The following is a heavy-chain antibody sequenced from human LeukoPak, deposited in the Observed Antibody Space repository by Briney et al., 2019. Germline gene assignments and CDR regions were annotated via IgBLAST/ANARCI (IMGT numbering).Heavy chain of an antibody. J-gene: IGHJ6*02. V-gene: IGHV3-74*01. CDR2: INSDGSST. CDR3: IKAMDV. Sequence: GGSLRLSCAASGFTFSSYWMHWVRQAPGKGLVWVSRINSDGSSTSYADSVKGRFTISRDNAKNSVFLQMNSLRAEDTAVYYCIKAMDVWGQGTTVTVSS. CDR1: GFTFSSYW.